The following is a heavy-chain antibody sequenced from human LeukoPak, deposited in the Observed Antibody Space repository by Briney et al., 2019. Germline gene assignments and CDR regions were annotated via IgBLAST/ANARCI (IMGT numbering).Heavy chain of an antibody. V-gene: IGHV3-7*01. CDR3: ARQIGWRDAFDI. J-gene: IGHJ3*02. Sequence: GGSLRLSCAASGFTFSSHWMSWVRQAPGKVLGWVASLKQDGSEKYYVDSVKGRFTISRDNAKTSLYLQMNSLRAEDTAVYYCARQIGWRDAFDIWGQGTVVIVSS. CDR1: GFTFSSHW. D-gene: IGHD6-19*01. CDR2: LKQDGSEK.